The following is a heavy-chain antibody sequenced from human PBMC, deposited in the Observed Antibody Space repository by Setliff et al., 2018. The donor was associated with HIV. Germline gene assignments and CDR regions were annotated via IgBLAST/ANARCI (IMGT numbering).Heavy chain of an antibody. Sequence: PGGSLRLSCAASGFTFSNAWMSWVRQAPGKGLESVSGITQTGDNTYYADAVKGRFVISRDNSKNTLYLQVSSLRADDSATYYCATDSSGPLSHWGPGTLVTVSS. J-gene: IGHJ4*02. CDR3: ATDSSGPLSH. V-gene: IGHV3-23*01. CDR1: GFTFSNAW. D-gene: IGHD3-22*01. CDR2: ITQTGDNT.